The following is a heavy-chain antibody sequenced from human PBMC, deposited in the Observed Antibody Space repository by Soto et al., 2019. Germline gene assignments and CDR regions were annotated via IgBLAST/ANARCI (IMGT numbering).Heavy chain of an antibody. CDR1: GGTFSSYS. D-gene: IGHD1-26*01. CDR2: IIPIFCTA. Sequence: QVQMVQSWAEVKKPGSSVKVSCKASGGTFSSYSINWVRQAPGQGLEWMGEIIPIFCTANYAQKFQGRVTITADEFTSTADMERSSLRSEDTAVYYCARDGGRHAGGIDYWGQGTLVTVSS. V-gene: IGHV1-69*01. J-gene: IGHJ4*02. CDR3: ARDGGRHAGGIDY.